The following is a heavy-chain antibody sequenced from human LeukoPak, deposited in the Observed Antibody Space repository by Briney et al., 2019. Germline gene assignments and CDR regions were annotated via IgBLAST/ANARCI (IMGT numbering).Heavy chain of an antibody. J-gene: IGHJ4*02. Sequence: SETLSLTCTVSGGSISSSSYYWGWIRQPPRKGLEWIGSIYYSGSTYYNPSLKSRVTISVDTSKNQFSLKLSSVTAADTAVYYCARGLSIFGVVIPPYWGQGTLVTVSS. V-gene: IGHV4-39*07. CDR3: ARGLSIFGVVIPPY. D-gene: IGHD3-3*01. CDR1: GGSISSSSYY. CDR2: IYYSGST.